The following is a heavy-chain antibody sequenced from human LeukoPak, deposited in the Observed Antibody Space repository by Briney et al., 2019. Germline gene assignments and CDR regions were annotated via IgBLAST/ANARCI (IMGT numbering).Heavy chain of an antibody. CDR3: AREEGYCDGTDAFDI. CDR2: IIPILGIA. J-gene: IGHJ3*02. CDR1: GGTFSSYA. D-gene: IGHD1-26*01. Sequence: SVKVSCKASGGTFSSYAISWVRQAPGQGLEWMGRIIPILGIANYAQKFQGRVTITADKSTSTAYMELSSLRSEDTAVYYCAREEGYCDGTDAFDIWGQGTMVTVSS. V-gene: IGHV1-69*04.